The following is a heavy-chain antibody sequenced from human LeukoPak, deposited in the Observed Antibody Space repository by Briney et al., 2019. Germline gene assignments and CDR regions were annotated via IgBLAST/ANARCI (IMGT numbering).Heavy chain of an antibody. J-gene: IGHJ6*03. D-gene: IGHD6-6*01. Sequence: GGSLRLSCAASGFTFSSYSMNWVRQAPGKGLEWVSGINWNGGSTGYADSVKGRFTISRDNAKNSLYLQMNSLRAEDTALYYCARVYSSSYYYMDVWGKGTTVTVSS. CDR2: INWNGGST. CDR3: ARVYSSSYYYMDV. CDR1: GFTFSSYS. V-gene: IGHV3-20*04.